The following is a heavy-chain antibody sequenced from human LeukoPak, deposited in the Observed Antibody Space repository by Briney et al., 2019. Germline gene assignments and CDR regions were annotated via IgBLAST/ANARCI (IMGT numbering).Heavy chain of an antibody. CDR2: IIPIFGTA. Sequence: SVKVSCKASGGTFSSYAISWVRQAPGQGLEWMGGIIPIFGTANYAQKFQGRVTITADESTSTAYMELSSLRSEDTAVYYCARDDRRYFDWLSPGDYWGQGTLVTVSS. D-gene: IGHD3-9*01. CDR3: ARDDRRYFDWLSPGDY. V-gene: IGHV1-69*13. CDR1: GGTFSSYA. J-gene: IGHJ4*02.